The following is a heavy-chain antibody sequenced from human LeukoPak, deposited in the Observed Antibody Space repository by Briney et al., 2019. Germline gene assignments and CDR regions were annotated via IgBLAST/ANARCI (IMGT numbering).Heavy chain of an antibody. CDR2: ISAYNGDT. CDR1: GYTFTSYG. J-gene: IGHJ4*02. Sequence: ASVKVSCKASGYTFTSYGISWVRQAPGQGLEWMGWISAYNGDTNYAQKLQGRVTMTTDTSTSTAYMELRSLRSDDTAVYYCAPHYYDSSGYYYVLYYWGQGTLVTVSS. V-gene: IGHV1-18*01. D-gene: IGHD3-22*01. CDR3: APHYYDSSGYYYVLYY.